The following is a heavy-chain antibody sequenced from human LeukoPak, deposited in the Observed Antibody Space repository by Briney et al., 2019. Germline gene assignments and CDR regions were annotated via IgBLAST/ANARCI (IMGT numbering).Heavy chain of an antibody. CDR3: ATGLANDYGDYSPLSFDY. V-gene: IGHV1-24*01. D-gene: IGHD4-17*01. CDR2: FDPEDGET. Sequence: ASVKVSCKVSGYTLTELSMHWVRQAPGKGLEWMEGFDPEDGETIYAQKFQGRVTMTEDTSTDTAYMELSSLRSEDTAVYYCATGLANDYGDYSPLSFDYWGQGTLVTVSS. J-gene: IGHJ4*02. CDR1: GYTLTELS.